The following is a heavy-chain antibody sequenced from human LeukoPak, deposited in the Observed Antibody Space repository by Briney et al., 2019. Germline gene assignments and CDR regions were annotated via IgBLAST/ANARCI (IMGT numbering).Heavy chain of an antibody. CDR3: ARDGPTYTYGRDYFDY. CDR2: ISDPHSGSET. V-gene: IGHV3-21*01. Sequence: PGGSLRLSCAASGFTFSSYTMNWVRQALGQGLEWVSTISDPHSGSETHYADSVKGRFTISRDNAKTSLYLQMNSLRAEGTAVYYCARDGPTYTYGRDYFDYWGQGTLVTVSS. J-gene: IGHJ4*02. CDR1: GFTFSSYT. D-gene: IGHD5-18*01.